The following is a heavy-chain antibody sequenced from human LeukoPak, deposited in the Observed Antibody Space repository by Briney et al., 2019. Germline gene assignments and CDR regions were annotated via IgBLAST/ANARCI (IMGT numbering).Heavy chain of an antibody. CDR1: GGSFSNYY. D-gene: IGHD3-22*01. J-gene: IGHJ4*02. CDR3: ARENYDSGFDY. CDR2: IYTSGST. Sequence: PSETLSLTCTVSGGSFSNYYWSWIRQPAGKGLEWIGRIYTSGSTNYNPSLKSRVTMSVDTSKNQFSLKLSSVTAADTAVYYCARENYDSGFDYWGQGTLVTVSS. V-gene: IGHV4-4*07.